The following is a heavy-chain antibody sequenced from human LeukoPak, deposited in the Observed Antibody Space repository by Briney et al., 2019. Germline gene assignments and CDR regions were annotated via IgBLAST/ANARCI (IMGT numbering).Heavy chain of an antibody. CDR2: INAANGNT. J-gene: IGHJ3*02. CDR3: ARDLWQYSSSGDAFDI. CDR1: GYTFTSCA. D-gene: IGHD6-13*01. V-gene: IGHV1-3*01. Sequence: ASVKVSCKASGYTFTSCAIHWVRQAPRQRLEWMGWINAANGNTKYSQKFQGRVTITRDTSASTAYMELGSLRSEDTAVYYCARDLWQYSSSGDAFDIWGQGTMVTVSS.